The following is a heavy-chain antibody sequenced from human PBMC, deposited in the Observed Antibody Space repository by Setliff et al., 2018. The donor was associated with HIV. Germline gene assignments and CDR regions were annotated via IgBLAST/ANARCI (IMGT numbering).Heavy chain of an antibody. J-gene: IGHJ6*02. CDR3: APMAAAYYDESGGP. CDR1: GFILSNYA. Sequence: GESLRLSCAASGFILSNYAVSWVRQAPGKGLEWVSGINSRGTYIYYADSVKGRFIISRDNDKNLVYLQMNTLRADDTAVYYCAPMAAAYYDESGGPWGQGTTVTVSS. V-gene: IGHV3-21*06. CDR2: INSRGTYI. D-gene: IGHD3-22*01.